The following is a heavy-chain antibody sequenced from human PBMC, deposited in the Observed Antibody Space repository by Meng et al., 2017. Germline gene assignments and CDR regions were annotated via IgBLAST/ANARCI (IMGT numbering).Heavy chain of an antibody. CDR1: GFTFDDYA. J-gene: IGHJ4*02. Sequence: GGSLRLSCAASGFTFDDYAMHWVRQAPGKGLEWVSGISWNSGSIGYADSVKGRFTISRDNAKNSLYLQMNSLRAEDTALYYCAKDRLSFEYSSSIDYWGQGTLVTVSS. D-gene: IGHD6-6*01. V-gene: IGHV3-9*01. CDR2: ISWNSGSI. CDR3: AKDRLSFEYSSSIDY.